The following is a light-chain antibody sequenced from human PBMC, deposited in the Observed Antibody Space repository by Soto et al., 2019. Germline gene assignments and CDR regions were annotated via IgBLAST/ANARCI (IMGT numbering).Light chain of an antibody. J-gene: IGKJ4*01. CDR3: QQRNSYPLT. CDR2: AAS. V-gene: IGKV1-9*01. Sequence: DIQLTQSPSFLSASVGDRVTITCRASQCISSYLAWYQQKPGKAPKLLIYAASSLQSGVPSRFSGIGSGTEFTLTISSLQPEEFATYYCQQRNSYPLTFGGGTKVEIK. CDR1: QCISSY.